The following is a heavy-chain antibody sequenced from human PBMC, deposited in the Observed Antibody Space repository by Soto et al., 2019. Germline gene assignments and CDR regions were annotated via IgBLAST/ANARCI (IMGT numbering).Heavy chain of an antibody. J-gene: IGHJ6*02. D-gene: IGHD3-10*01. CDR2: INPNSGGT. V-gene: IGHV1-2*04. CDR1: GYTFTGYY. CDR3: ARGKENKYYYYGMDV. Sequence: ASVKVSCKASGYTFTGYYMHWVRQAPGQGLEWMGWINPNSGGTNYAQKFQGWVTMTRDTSISTAYMELSRLRSDDTAVYYCARGKENKYYYYGMDVWGQGTTVTVSS.